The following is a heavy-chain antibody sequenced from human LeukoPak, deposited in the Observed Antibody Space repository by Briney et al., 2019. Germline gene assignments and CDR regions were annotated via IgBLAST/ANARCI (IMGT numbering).Heavy chain of an antibody. CDR2: IFYSGST. D-gene: IGHD6-13*01. Sequence: SETLSLTCTVSGGSISSSSYYWSWIRQPPGKGLEWIGYIFYSGSTNYNPSLKSRVTISVDTSKNQFSLKLSSVTAADTAVYYCARVYYSNSYDYWYFDLWGRGTLVTVSS. J-gene: IGHJ2*01. V-gene: IGHV4-61*01. CDR1: GGSISSSSYY. CDR3: ARVYYSNSYDYWYFDL.